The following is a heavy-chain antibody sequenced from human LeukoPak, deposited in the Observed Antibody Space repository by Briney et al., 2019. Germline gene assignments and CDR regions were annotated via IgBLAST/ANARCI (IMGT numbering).Heavy chain of an antibody. CDR3: AKDLYYGSGRLEPNWFDP. CDR2: INSDGSST. D-gene: IGHD3-10*01. Sequence: GGSLRLSCAASGFTFSSYWMHWVRHAPGKGLVWVSRINSDGSSTSYADSVKGRFTISRDNSKNTLYLQMNSLRAEDTAVYYCAKDLYYGSGRLEPNWFDPWGQGTLVTVSS. CDR1: GFTFSSYW. J-gene: IGHJ5*02. V-gene: IGHV3-74*01.